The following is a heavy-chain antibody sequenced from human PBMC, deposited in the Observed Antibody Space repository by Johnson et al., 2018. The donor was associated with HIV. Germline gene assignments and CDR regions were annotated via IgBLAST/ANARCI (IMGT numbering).Heavy chain of an antibody. V-gene: IGHV3-20*04. J-gene: IGHJ3*02. D-gene: IGHD3-22*01. Sequence: VQLVESGGGLVQPGRSLRLSCAASGFTFDDYAMHWVRQAPGKGLEWVSGINWNGGSTGYAESVKGRFTISRDNAKNSLYLPMNIRRAEDTALYYCARVDYDSSGYYLYAFDIWGQGTMVTVSS. CDR1: GFTFDDYA. CDR2: INWNGGST. CDR3: ARVDYDSSGYYLYAFDI.